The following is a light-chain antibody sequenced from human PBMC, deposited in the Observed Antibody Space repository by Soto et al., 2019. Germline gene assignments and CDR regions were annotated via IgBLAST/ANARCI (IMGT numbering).Light chain of an antibody. CDR1: QSVSGS. CDR3: QKYETFSAT. CDR2: DAS. V-gene: IGKV1-5*01. J-gene: IGKJ1*01. Sequence: DIEMAQSPSTLSADVGDTVTVTCRASQSVSGSLAWYQQKPGEAPKLLIYDASALPRGVPSRFSGSGSGTKFPPTIASLQPDDFATHYCQKYETFSATFGQGTKIDIK.